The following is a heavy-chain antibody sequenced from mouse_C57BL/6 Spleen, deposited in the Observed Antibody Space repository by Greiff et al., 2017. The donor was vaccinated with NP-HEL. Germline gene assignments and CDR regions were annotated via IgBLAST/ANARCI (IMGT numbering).Heavy chain of an antibody. CDR1: GYTFTSYW. Sequence: QVQLQQPGAELVKPGASVKLSCKASGYTFTSYWMQWVKQRPGQGLEWIGEIDPSDSYTNYNQKFKGTAPLTVDTSSSTAYMQLSSLTSEDSAVYYSASYYSNYIDDWGKGTTLTVSS. CDR2: IDPSDSYT. D-gene: IGHD2-5*01. V-gene: IGHV1-50*01. J-gene: IGHJ2*01. CDR3: ASYYSNYIDD.